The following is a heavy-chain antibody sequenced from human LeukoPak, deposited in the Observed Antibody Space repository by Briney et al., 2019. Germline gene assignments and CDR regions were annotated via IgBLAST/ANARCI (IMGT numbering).Heavy chain of an antibody. D-gene: IGHD3-3*01. J-gene: IGHJ4*02. Sequence: ASVKVSCNASGYTFTGYYMHWVRQAPGQGLEWMGWINPNSGGTNYAQKFQGRGTMTRDTSIRTAYMELSRLRSDDTAVYYCARSNGDFWSGYYPDYWGQGTLVTVSS. CDR1: GYTFTGYY. CDR2: INPNSGGT. V-gene: IGHV1-2*02. CDR3: ARSNGDFWSGYYPDY.